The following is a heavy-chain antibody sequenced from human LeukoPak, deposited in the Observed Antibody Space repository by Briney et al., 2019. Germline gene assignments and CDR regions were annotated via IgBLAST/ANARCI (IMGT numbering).Heavy chain of an antibody. CDR2: IFFDGSMQ. D-gene: IGHD3-22*01. Sequence: GGSPRLSCAASGFTFSNYAMHWVRQAPGKGLEWVAVIFFDGSMQYFADSVKGRFTISRGNSKNTLYVQMNSLRAEDTAVYYCARDVRGPTGYDSIGRDTFDYWGQGTLVTVSS. CDR1: GFTFSNYA. V-gene: IGHV3-30*04. CDR3: ARDVRGPTGYDSIGRDTFDY. J-gene: IGHJ4*02.